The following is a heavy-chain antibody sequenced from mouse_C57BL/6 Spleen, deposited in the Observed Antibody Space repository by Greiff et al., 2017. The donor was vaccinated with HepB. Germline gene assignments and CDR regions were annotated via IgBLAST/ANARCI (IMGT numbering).Heavy chain of an antibody. D-gene: IGHD3-1*01. V-gene: IGHV1-18*01. CDR2: INPNNGGT. CDR3: AKGRVPYAMDY. Sequence: VQLQQSGPELVKPGASVKIPCKASGYTFTDYNMDWVKQSHGKSLEWIGDINPNNGGTIYNQKFKGKATLTVYKSSSTAYMELRSLTSEDTAVYYSAKGRVPYAMDYWGQGTSVTVSS. J-gene: IGHJ4*01. CDR1: GYTFTDYN.